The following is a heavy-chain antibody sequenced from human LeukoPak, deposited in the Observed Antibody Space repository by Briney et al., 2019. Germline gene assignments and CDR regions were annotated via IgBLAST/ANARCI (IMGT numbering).Heavy chain of an antibody. CDR2: IYYSGST. Sequence: GSLRLSCAASGFTFDDYGMSWVRQAPGKGLEWIGSIYYSGSTYYNPSLKSRVTISVDTSKNQFSLKLSSVTAADTAMYYCAKSGGYGLIDYWGQGTLVTVSS. V-gene: IGHV4-38-2*01. CDR3: AKSGGYGLIDY. CDR1: GFTFDDYG. D-gene: IGHD1-26*01. J-gene: IGHJ4*02.